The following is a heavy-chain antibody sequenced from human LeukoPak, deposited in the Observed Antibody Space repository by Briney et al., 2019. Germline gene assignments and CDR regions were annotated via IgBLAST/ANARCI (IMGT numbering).Heavy chain of an antibody. CDR2: IRYDGSNK. D-gene: IGHD2-21*01. CDR1: GFTFSSYG. Sequence: TGGSLRLSCAASGFTFSSYGMHWVRQAPGKGLEWVAFIRYDGSNKYYADSVKGRFTISRDNSKNSLYLQMNSLRAEDTAVYYCARDCGDSNCYKYWGQGALVTVSS. J-gene: IGHJ4*02. V-gene: IGHV3-30*02. CDR3: ARDCGDSNCYKY.